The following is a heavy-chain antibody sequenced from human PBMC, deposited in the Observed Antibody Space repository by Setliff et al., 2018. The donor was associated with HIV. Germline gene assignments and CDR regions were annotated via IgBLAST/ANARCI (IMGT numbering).Heavy chain of an antibody. CDR2: IYHSGST. V-gene: IGHV4-38-2*01. D-gene: IGHD1-7*01. Sequence: SQTLSLTCAVSDYSISSGYYWGWNRQPPGKGLEWIGSIYHSGSTHYNPSLKSRVTISVDTSKNQFSLKLSSVTAADTAVYYCARPGVGTVSFDYWGQGTLVTVSS. CDR1: DYSISSGYY. J-gene: IGHJ4*02. CDR3: ARPGVGTVSFDY.